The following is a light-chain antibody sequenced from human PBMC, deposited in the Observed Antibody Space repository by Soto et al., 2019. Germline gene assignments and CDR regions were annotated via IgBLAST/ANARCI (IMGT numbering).Light chain of an antibody. CDR1: QSISSW. CDR2: KAS. V-gene: IGKV1-5*03. Sequence: DIQTTHSPSTLSASVGDRATITCRASQSISSWLAWYQQKPGKAPKLLIYKASSLESGVPSRFSGDGSGTEFTLTISSLQRDDFGIYYCQQYSRLWSFGQGTKVDIK. CDR3: QQYSRLWS. J-gene: IGKJ1*01.